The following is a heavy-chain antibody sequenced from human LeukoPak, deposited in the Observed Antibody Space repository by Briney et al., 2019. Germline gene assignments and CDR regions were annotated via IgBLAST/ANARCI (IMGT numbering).Heavy chain of an antibody. J-gene: IGHJ4*02. D-gene: IGHD2-2*01. CDR3: ARHAAFAEYQSHLTHFDY. CDR1: GGSISSYY. V-gene: IGHV4-59*08. Sequence: SETLSLTCTVSGGSISSYYWSWLRQPPGKRLEWIGYIYHSGSTNYNSSLKSRVTISVDTSKNQFSLKLSSVTAADTAVYYCARHAAFAEYQSHLTHFDYWGQGTLVTVSS. CDR2: IYHSGST.